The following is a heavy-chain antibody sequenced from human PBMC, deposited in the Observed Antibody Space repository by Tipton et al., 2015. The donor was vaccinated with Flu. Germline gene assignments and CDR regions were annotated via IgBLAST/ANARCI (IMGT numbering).Heavy chain of an antibody. D-gene: IGHD2-8*01. J-gene: IGHJ4*02. V-gene: IGHV4-39*07. CDR3: ARDGNGGLFDY. Sequence: TLSLTCTVSGGSISSTTYNWGWIRQPPGKGLEWIGSIYYSGSTYYNPSLKSRVTISIDTSKNQFSLKLSSVTAADTAVYYCARDGNGGLFDYWGQGTLVTVSS. CDR1: GGSISSTTYN. CDR2: IYYSGST.